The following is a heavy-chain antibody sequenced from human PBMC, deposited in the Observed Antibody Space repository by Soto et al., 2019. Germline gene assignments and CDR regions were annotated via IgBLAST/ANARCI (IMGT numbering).Heavy chain of an antibody. Sequence: GGSLRLSCAASGFTFSSYEMNWVRQAPGKGLEWVSYISSSGSTIYYADSVKGRFTISRDNAKNSLYLQMNSLRAEDTAVYYCAAHCSGGSCYSVYYYYGMDVWGQGTTVTVSS. CDR3: AAHCSGGSCYSVYYYYGMDV. CDR1: GFTFSSYE. D-gene: IGHD2-15*01. J-gene: IGHJ6*02. V-gene: IGHV3-48*03. CDR2: ISSSGSTI.